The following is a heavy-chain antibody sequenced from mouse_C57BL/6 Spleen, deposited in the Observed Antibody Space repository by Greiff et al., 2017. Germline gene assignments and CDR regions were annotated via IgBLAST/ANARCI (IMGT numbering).Heavy chain of an antibody. J-gene: IGHJ2*01. Sequence: VQLQQPGAELVKPGASVKLSCKASGYTFTSYWMQWVKQRPGQGLEWIGEIDPSDSYTNYNQKFKGKATLTVDTSSSTAYMQISSLTSEDSAVYYCARQLRLLYFDYWGQGTTLTVSS. CDR1: GYTFTSYW. D-gene: IGHD3-2*02. CDR3: ARQLRLLYFDY. V-gene: IGHV1-50*01. CDR2: IDPSDSYT.